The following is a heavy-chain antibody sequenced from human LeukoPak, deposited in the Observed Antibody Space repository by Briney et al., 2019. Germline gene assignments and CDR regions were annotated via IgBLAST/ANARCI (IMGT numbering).Heavy chain of an antibody. V-gene: IGHV4-39*01. D-gene: IGHD1-26*01. CDR2: IYYSGST. Sequence: SETLSLTCTVSGGSISSSSYYWGWIRQPPGKGLECIGSIYYSGSTYYNPSLKSRVTISVDTSKNQFSLKLSSVTAADTAVYYCARSTRRVMVGATINAFDIWGQGTMVTVSS. J-gene: IGHJ3*02. CDR1: GGSISSSSYY. CDR3: ARSTRRVMVGATINAFDI.